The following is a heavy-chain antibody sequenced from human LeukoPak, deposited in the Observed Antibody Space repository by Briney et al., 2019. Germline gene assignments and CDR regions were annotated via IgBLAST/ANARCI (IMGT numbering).Heavy chain of an antibody. CDR2: IIPIFGTA. CDR3: ARELLAGAAAGMGPFDY. J-gene: IGHJ4*02. CDR1: GGTFSSYA. D-gene: IGHD6-13*01. Sequence: SVTVSCKASGGTFSSYAISWVRQAPGQGLEWMGGIIPIFGTANYAQKFQGRVTITADESTSTAYMELSSLRSEDTAVYYCARELLAGAAAGMGPFDYWGQGTLVTVSS. V-gene: IGHV1-69*13.